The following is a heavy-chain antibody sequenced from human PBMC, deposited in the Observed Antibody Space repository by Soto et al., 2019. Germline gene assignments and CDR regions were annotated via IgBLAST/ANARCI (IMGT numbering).Heavy chain of an antibody. CDR3: ARESEDLTSNFDY. CDR2: ISSTNNYI. CDR1: GVTFTRYS. V-gene: IGHV3-21*06. Sequence: GASLGLSCTAAGVTFTRYSMNWVRQAPGKGLEWVSSISSTNNYIYYGDSMKGRYTISRDNAKNSLYLEMNSLRAEDTAVYYCARESEDLTSNFDYWGEGTLGTVS. J-gene: IGHJ4*02.